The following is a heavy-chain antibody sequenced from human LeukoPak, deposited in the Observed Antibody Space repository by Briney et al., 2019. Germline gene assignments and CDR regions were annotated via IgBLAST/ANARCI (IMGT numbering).Heavy chain of an antibody. V-gene: IGHV3-48*03. CDR2: ISSSGSTI. CDR3: APTGSYYKGGY. CDR1: GFTFSSYE. J-gene: IGHJ4*02. Sequence: LGGSLRLSCAASGFTFSSYEMNWVRQAPGKGLEWVSYISSSGSTIYYADSVKGRFTISRDNAKNSLYLQMNSLRAEDTAVYYCAPTGSYYKGGYWGQGTLVTVSS. D-gene: IGHD3-10*01.